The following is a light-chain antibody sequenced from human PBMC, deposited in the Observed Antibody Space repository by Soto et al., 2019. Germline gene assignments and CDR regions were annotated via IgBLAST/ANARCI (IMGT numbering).Light chain of an antibody. J-gene: IGKJ2*01. CDR3: QQYNRWPPYT. Sequence: EILMTQSPATLSVSPGETATLSCRASQNVYTNLAWYQQKPGQAPRLVLYGASTRATGVPARFSGSGSGTEFTLTISSLQSEDFAVYYCQQYNRWPPYTFGQGTKVDIK. CDR1: QNVYTN. CDR2: GAS. V-gene: IGKV3-15*01.